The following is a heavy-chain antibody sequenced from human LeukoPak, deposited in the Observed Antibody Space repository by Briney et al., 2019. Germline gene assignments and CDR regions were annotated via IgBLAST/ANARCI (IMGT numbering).Heavy chain of an antibody. CDR2: INWDGGST. V-gene: IGHV3-20*04. Sequence: PGGSLKLSCAASGFTFDDYGMIWVRQAPGKGLEWVSAINWDGGSTGYADSVKGRFTISRDNAKNSLYLQMNSLRAEDTAVYYCARAQAWKQLVHPPDYWGQGTLVTVSS. D-gene: IGHD6-13*01. J-gene: IGHJ4*02. CDR1: GFTFDDYG. CDR3: ARAQAWKQLVHPPDY.